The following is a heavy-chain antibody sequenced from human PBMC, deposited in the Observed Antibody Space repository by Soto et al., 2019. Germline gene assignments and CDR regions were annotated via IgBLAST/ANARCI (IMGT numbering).Heavy chain of an antibody. D-gene: IGHD4-4*01. Sequence: PSETLSLTCGVYGGSFSGYYWSWIRQPPGKGLEWIGEINHSGSTNYNPSLKSRVTISVDTSKNQFSLKLSSVTAADTAVYYCAREVRLPTRDYSNYVTSLKEKYHFDYWGQGTLVTVSS. CDR1: GGSFSGYY. V-gene: IGHV4-34*01. J-gene: IGHJ4*02. CDR3: AREVRLPTRDYSNYVTSLKEKYHFDY. CDR2: INHSGST.